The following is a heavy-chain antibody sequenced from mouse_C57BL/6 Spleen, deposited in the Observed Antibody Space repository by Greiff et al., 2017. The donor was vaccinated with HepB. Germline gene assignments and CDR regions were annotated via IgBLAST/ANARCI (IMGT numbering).Heavy chain of an antibody. CDR3: ASVYYGNRGFAY. D-gene: IGHD2-1*01. CDR1: GYTFTSYG. J-gene: IGHJ3*01. Sequence: QVQLQQSGAELARPGASVKLSCKASGYTFTSYGISWVKQRTGQGLEWIGEIYPRSGNTYYNEKFKGKATLTADKSSSTAYMELRSLTSEDSAVEFCASVYYGNRGFAYWGQGTLVTVSA. CDR2: IYPRSGNT. V-gene: IGHV1-81*01.